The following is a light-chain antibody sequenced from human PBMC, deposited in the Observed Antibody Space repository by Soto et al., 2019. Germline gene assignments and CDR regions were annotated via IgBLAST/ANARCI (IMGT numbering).Light chain of an antibody. V-gene: IGLV2-8*01. CDR1: SSDVGGYNY. CDR2: EVS. J-gene: IGLJ2*01. Sequence: QSVLTQPPSASGSPVQSVPISCTGTSSDVGGYNYVSWYQQHSGKAPNLMIYEVSKRPSGVPDRFSGSKSGNTASLTVSGLQAEDEADYYCSSYAGSNNFVVFGGGTKVTVL. CDR3: SSYAGSNNFVV.